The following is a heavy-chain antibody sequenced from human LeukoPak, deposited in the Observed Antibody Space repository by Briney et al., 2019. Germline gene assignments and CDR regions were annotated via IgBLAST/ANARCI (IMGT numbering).Heavy chain of an antibody. D-gene: IGHD2-2*01. CDR2: INHSGST. CDR1: GGSFSGYY. CDR3: ARGAANPIVVVPAAVFDL. J-gene: IGHJ2*01. V-gene: IGHV4-34*01. Sequence: PSETLSLTCAVYGGSFSGYYWSWIRRPPGKGLEWIGEINHSGSTNYNPSLKSRVTISVDTSKNQFSLKLSSVTAADTAVYYGARGAANPIVVVPAAVFDLWGRGTLVTVSS.